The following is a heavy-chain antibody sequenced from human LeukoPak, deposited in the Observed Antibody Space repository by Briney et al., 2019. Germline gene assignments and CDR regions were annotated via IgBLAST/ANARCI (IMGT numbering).Heavy chain of an antibody. CDR2: IYYSGST. CDR1: GGSISSSSYY. J-gene: IGHJ4*02. CDR3: ARETVGSGSGWYQDY. D-gene: IGHD6-19*01. V-gene: IGHV4-39*02. Sequence: SETLSLTCTVSGGSISSSSYYWGWIRQPPGKGLEWIGSIYYSGSTYYNPSLKSRVTISVDTSKNQFSLKLSSVTAADTAVYFCARETVGSGSGWYQDYWGQGTLVTVSS.